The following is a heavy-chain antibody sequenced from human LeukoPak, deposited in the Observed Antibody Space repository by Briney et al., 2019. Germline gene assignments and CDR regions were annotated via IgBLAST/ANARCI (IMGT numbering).Heavy chain of an antibody. CDR3: ARNFHGSGSYFPKLHYYYYMDV. Sequence: ASVKVSCKASGYTFTGYYMHWVRQAPGQGLEWMGWINPNSGGTNYAQKFQGRVTMTRDTSISTAYMELSRLRSDDTAVYYCARNFHGSGSYFPKLHYYYYMDVWGKGTTVTISS. J-gene: IGHJ6*03. CDR2: INPNSGGT. CDR1: GYTFTGYY. D-gene: IGHD3-10*01. V-gene: IGHV1-2*02.